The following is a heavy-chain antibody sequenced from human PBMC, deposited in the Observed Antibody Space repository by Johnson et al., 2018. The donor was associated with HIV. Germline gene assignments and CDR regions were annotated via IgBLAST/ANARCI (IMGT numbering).Heavy chain of an antibody. CDR1: GLTFSDYY. CDR3: AGVGYQLHDAFDL. J-gene: IGHJ3*01. CDR2: ISSSGSPI. Sequence: QVQLVESGGGLVKPGGSLRLSCAASGLTFSDYYMSWIRQAPGKGLEWVSYISSSGSPIYYADSVKGRFPLSRDNAKNSLFLQMHSLRVEDTAISYCAGVGYQLHDAFDLWGQGTMVTVSS. D-gene: IGHD2-2*01. V-gene: IGHV3-11*01.